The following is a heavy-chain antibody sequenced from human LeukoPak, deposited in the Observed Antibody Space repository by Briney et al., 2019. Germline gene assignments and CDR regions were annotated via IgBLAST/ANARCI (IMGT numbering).Heavy chain of an antibody. Sequence: PGRSLRLSCGASGFTFSSYGMHGVRQAPGKGLVWVAVIWYDGSNKYYADSVKGRFTISRDNSKNTLYLQMNSLRAEDTAVYYCAREGGYYFDYWGQGTLVTVSS. J-gene: IGHJ4*02. CDR3: AREGGYYFDY. CDR1: GFTFSSYG. V-gene: IGHV3-33*01. D-gene: IGHD3-10*01. CDR2: IWYDGSNK.